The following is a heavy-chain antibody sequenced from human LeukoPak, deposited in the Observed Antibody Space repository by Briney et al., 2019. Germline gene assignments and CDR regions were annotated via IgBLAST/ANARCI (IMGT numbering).Heavy chain of an antibody. CDR1: GGTFSSYA. D-gene: IGHD5-18*01. Sequence: SVKVSCKASGGTFSSYAISWVRQAPGQGLEWMGRIIPIFGTANYAQTFQDRATISPDESTSKSYMELSSLRSKHKAVYYCARDGEAMVGDMDVMGKGTTVTVSS. J-gene: IGHJ6*03. V-gene: IGHV1-69*13. CDR3: ARDGEAMVGDMDV. CDR2: IIPIFGTA.